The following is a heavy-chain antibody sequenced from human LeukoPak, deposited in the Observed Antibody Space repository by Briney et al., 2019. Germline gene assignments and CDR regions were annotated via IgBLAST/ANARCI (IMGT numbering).Heavy chain of an antibody. Sequence: GGSLRLSCAASGFTFDDYAMHWVRQAPGKGLEWVSGISWNSGSIGYADSVKGRFTISRDNAKNSLYLQMNSLRAEDTALYYCAKDTSRSPYCSSTSCRNWFDPWGQGTLVTVSS. J-gene: IGHJ5*02. CDR1: GFTFDDYA. CDR2: ISWNSGSI. D-gene: IGHD2-2*01. CDR3: AKDTSRSPYCSSTSCRNWFDP. V-gene: IGHV3-9*01.